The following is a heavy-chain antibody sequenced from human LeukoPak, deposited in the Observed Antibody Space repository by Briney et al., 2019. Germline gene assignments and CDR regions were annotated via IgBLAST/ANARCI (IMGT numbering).Heavy chain of an antibody. V-gene: IGHV1-18*01. CDR3: ARGISDFWSGYYTDYYFDY. CDR2: ISAYNGNT. J-gene: IGHJ4*02. D-gene: IGHD3-3*01. Sequence: GASVKVSCKASGYTFTSYGISWVRQAPEQGLEWMGWISAYNGNTNYAQKLQGRVTMTTDTSTSTAYMELRSLRSDDTAVYYCARGISDFWSGYYTDYYFDYWGQGTLVTVSS. CDR1: GYTFTSYG.